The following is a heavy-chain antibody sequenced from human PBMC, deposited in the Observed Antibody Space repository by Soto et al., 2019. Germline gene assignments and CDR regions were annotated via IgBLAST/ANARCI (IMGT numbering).Heavy chain of an antibody. J-gene: IGHJ5*02. CDR2: LYYTVTT. V-gene: IGHV4-39*01. CDR1: GGSIVSSGYY. Sequence: PSETLSLTCSGSGGSIVSSGYYFGWIRQPPWKGLEWIGSLYYTVTTYYNSSLKIRVTISADKSQNQFSLRLTSVTAADAAVYYCGCYCIRPYCYDWFPPW. D-gene: IGHD2-15*01. CDR3: GCYCIRPYCYDWFPP.